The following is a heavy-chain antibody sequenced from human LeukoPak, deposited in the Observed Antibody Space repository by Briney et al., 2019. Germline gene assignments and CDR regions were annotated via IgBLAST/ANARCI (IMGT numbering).Heavy chain of an antibody. V-gene: IGHV1-2*02. D-gene: IGHD2-8*02. CDR1: GYTFTGYY. CDR2: INPNSGGT. CDR3: ASLTDYYYYGMDV. Sequence: GASVKVSCKASGYTFTGYYMHWVRQAPGQGLEWMGWINPNSGGTNFAQKFQGRVTMTRDTSISTAYMELSRLRSDDTAVYYCASLTDYYYYGMDVWGQGTTVTVSS. J-gene: IGHJ6*02.